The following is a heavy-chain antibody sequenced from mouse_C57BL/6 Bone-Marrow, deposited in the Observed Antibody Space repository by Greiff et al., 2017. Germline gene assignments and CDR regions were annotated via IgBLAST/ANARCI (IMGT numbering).Heavy chain of an antibody. CDR3: ARWLLGASDY. D-gene: IGHD2-3*01. Sequence: EVQVVESGGGLVKPGGSLKLSCAASGFTFSSYAMTWVRQTPEKRLEWVATISDGGSYTYYPDNVKGRFTISRDNAKNNLYLQMSHLKSEDTAMYYCARWLLGASDYWGQGTSVTVSS. V-gene: IGHV5-4*01. CDR2: ISDGGSYT. J-gene: IGHJ4*01. CDR1: GFTFSSYA.